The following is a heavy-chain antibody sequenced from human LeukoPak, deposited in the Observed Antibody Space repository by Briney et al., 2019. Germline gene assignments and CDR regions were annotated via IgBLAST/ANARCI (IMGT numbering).Heavy chain of an antibody. Sequence: GASVKVSCKASGYTFAAYYVHWVRQAPGQGLEWMGWLNPNSGDTNYAQKFRGRVSMTRDSSISTAYMDLSDLRSDDTAVYSCARGRNIEMTTMSGGSDYWGQGTLVTVSS. D-gene: IGHD5-24*01. V-gene: IGHV1-2*02. CDR1: GYTFAAYY. CDR2: LNPNSGDT. J-gene: IGHJ4*02. CDR3: ARGRNIEMTTMSGGSDY.